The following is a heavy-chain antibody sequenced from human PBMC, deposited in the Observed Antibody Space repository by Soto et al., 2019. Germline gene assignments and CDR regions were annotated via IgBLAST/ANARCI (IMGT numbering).Heavy chain of an antibody. D-gene: IGHD5-12*01. Sequence: GGSLRLSCAASGFTFSNHWIHWVRQAPGKGLVWVSRISSDGSVATYADPVKGRFTISRDNAKNTLYLQMNSLRAEDTAVYYCARAVANTRNGLDIWGQGTMVTVSS. CDR1: GFTFSNHW. J-gene: IGHJ3*02. V-gene: IGHV3-74*01. CDR3: ARAVANTRNGLDI. CDR2: ISSDGSVA.